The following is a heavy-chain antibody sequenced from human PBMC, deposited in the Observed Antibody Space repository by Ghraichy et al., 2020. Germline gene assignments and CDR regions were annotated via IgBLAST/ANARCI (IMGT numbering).Heavy chain of an antibody. J-gene: IGHJ6*02. D-gene: IGHD3-22*01. CDR3: TREYSSSLAYNYYGMDV. CDR1: GFTFSSYW. V-gene: IGHV3-74*01. CDR2: INSVGNNR. Sequence: LSLTCAASGFTFSSYWMHWVRQAPGKGLVWVSRINSVGNNRGYADYVKGRFSISRDNAKNTLYLQMNSLRAEDTAVYYCTREYSSSLAYNYYGMDVWGQGTTVTVSS.